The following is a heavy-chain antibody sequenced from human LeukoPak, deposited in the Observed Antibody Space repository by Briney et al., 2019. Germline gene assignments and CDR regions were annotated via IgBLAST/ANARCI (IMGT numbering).Heavy chain of an antibody. D-gene: IGHD1-26*01. Sequence: VASVKVSCKASGYTFTGYFIHWVRQAPGQGLEWMGWISPNSGGTNYAQKFQGRVTMTRDTSISTACMELSRLRSDDTAVYYCARDSYGALDYWGQGTLVTVSS. CDR1: GYTFTGYF. V-gene: IGHV1-2*02. CDR2: ISPNSGGT. J-gene: IGHJ4*02. CDR3: ARDSYGALDY.